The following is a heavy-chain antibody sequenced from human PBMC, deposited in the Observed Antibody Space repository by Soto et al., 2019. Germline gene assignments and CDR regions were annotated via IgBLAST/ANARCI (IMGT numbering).Heavy chain of an antibody. CDR2: IYYTGNT. CDR3: ARVAPRRDAFDI. V-gene: IGHV4-31*03. CDR1: GGSISSGGTGSY. J-gene: IGHJ3*02. Sequence: SETLSLTCTVSGGSISSGGTGSYWTWIRQLPGKGLEWIGYIYYTGNTYYNPSLKSRPTISIDTSENQFSLKLTSVTAADTAVYYCARVAPRRDAFDIWGQGTMVTVSS.